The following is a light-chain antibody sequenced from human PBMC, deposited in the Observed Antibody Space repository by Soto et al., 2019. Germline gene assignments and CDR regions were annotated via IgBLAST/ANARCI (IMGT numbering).Light chain of an antibody. CDR2: DIS. J-gene: IGKJ5*01. Sequence: EIVLTQSPGTLSLSPGDTATLSSRASQSLSSNYLAWYQQRPGQAPKLLIYDISSRATGIPDRFSGSGSGTDFTLTITRLDPEDFAVYYCQQYGGSMTFGQGTRLEIE. CDR1: QSLSSNY. CDR3: QQYGGSMT. V-gene: IGKV3-20*01.